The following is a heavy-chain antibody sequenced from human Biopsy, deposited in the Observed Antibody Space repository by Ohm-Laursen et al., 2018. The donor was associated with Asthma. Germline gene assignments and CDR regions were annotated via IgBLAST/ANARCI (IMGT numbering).Heavy chain of an antibody. CDR3: ADGPDWSGLEL. J-gene: IGHJ6*02. Sequence: SETLSLTWSLNGGLLRGYVWTWIRPPPGKGLEWIGEIPEGGSTTVNPSLKSRVTISVDPSKSQLSLKLRSMSAADTAIYYCADGPDWSGLELWGQGTTVTVSS. CDR1: GGLLRGYV. V-gene: IGHV4-34*01. CDR2: IPEGGST. D-gene: IGHD3-3*01.